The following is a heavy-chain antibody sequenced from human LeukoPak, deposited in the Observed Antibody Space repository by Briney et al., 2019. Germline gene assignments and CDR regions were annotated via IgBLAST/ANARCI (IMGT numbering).Heavy chain of an antibody. CDR1: GGSISSSSYY. Sequence: SETLSLTCTVSGGSISSSSYYWGWIRQPPGKGLEWIGSIYYSGSTNYNPSLKSRVTISVDTSKNQFSLKLSSVTAADTAVYYCARARDGYNYHFDYWGQGTLVTVSS. D-gene: IGHD5-24*01. J-gene: IGHJ4*02. V-gene: IGHV4-39*07. CDR2: IYYSGST. CDR3: ARARDGYNYHFDY.